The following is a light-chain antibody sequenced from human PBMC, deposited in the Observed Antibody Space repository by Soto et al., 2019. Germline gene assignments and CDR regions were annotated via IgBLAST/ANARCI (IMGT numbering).Light chain of an antibody. CDR3: QQGFTTPPYT. V-gene: IGKV1-39*01. J-gene: IGKJ2*01. Sequence: DIQMTQSPSSLSASVGARVIITCRASQSVSTYLNWYQQKLGQAPKLLISAASNLRSGVPSRFSGSGSGTEFTLTISGLEADDFATYFCQQGFTTPPYTFGQGNRL. CDR2: AAS. CDR1: QSVSTY.